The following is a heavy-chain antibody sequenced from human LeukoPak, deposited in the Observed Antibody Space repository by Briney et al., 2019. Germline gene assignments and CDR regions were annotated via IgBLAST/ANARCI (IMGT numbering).Heavy chain of an antibody. Sequence: GGSLRLSCAASGFTFSSYAMHWVRQAPGKGLEWVAVISYDGSNKYYADSAKGRFTISRDNAKNSLYLQMNSLRAEDTAVYYCAKGSGSYNYYYYGMDVWGQGTTVTVSS. D-gene: IGHD3-10*01. CDR1: GFTFSSYA. J-gene: IGHJ6*02. V-gene: IGHV3-30*07. CDR3: AKGSGSYNYYYYGMDV. CDR2: ISYDGSNK.